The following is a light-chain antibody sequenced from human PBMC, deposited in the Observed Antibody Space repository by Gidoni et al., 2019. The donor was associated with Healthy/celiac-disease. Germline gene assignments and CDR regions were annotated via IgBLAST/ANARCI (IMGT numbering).Light chain of an antibody. CDR3: QQRSNWPLT. Sequence: IALTQSPATLSLSPGERATLPCRASQSVSSYLAWYQQKPGQAPRLLIYDASNRATGIPARFSGSGSGTDFTLTISSLEPEDFAVYYCQQRSNWPLTFGGGTKVEIK. V-gene: IGKV3-11*01. J-gene: IGKJ4*01. CDR2: DAS. CDR1: QSVSSY.